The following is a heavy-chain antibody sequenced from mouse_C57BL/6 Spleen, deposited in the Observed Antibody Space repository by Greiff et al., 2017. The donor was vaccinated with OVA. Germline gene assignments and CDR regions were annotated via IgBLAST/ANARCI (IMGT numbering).Heavy chain of an antibody. CDR2: IYPGSGST. D-gene: IGHD2-4*01. CDR3: ARDYDYDGDWYFDG. CDR1: GYNFTSYW. J-gene: IGHJ1*03. V-gene: IGHV1-55*01. Sequence: QVQLQQSGAELVKPGASVKMSCKASGYNFTSYWITWVKQRPGQGLEWIGDIYPGSGSTNYNEKFKSKATLTVDTSSSTAYMQLSSLTSEDSAVYYCARDYDYDGDWYFDGWGTGTTVTVSS.